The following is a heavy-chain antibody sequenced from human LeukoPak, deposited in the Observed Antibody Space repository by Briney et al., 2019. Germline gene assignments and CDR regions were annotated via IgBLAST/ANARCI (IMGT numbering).Heavy chain of an antibody. CDR1: GYTFTSYY. J-gene: IGHJ4*02. Sequence: ASVKVSCKASGYTFTSYYMHWVRQAPGQGLEWMRIINPSGGSTSYAQKFQGRVTMTRDTSTSTVYMELSSLRSEDTAVYYCARDNGNYYDSSGYQGGLDYWGQGTLVTVSS. D-gene: IGHD3-22*01. CDR3: ARDNGNYYDSSGYQGGLDY. V-gene: IGHV1-46*01. CDR2: INPSGGST.